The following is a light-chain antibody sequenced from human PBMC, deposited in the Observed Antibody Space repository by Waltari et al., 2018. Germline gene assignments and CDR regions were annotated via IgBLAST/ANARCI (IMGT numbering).Light chain of an antibody. CDR2: AVS. V-gene: IGLV2-14*03. Sequence: QSALTQPASVSGSPGQSISIPCTGTSIAIGHSDYVSWYQQQPGKAPKMMFYAVSHRPSGFSNRFSGSKSGNTASLIISGLQSEDEGDYYCSSYSGTNTRVIFGGGTKLTVL. CDR1: SIAIGHSDY. J-gene: IGLJ2*01. CDR3: SSYSGTNTRVI.